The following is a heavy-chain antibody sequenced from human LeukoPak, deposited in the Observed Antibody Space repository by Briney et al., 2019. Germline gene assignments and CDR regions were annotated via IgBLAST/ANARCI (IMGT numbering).Heavy chain of an antibody. Sequence: PGGSLRLSCAASGFTFSSYWMSWVRQAPGKGLEWVANINKDGGEKYYVDSVKGRFTISRDNAKNSLYLQMNSLRADDTAVYYCVKDHSRARVVIVVIGDAFDIWGQGTMVTVSS. J-gene: IGHJ3*02. D-gene: IGHD3-22*01. CDR2: INKDGGEK. CDR3: VKDHSRARVVIVVIGDAFDI. CDR1: GFTFSSYW. V-gene: IGHV3-7*03.